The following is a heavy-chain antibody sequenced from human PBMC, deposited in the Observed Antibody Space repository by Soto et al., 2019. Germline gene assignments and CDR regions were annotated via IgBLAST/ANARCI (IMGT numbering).Heavy chain of an antibody. CDR2: IWYDGSNK. Sequence: GGALRLSCAASGFTFSSYGMHWVRQAPGKGLEWVAVIWYDGSNKYYADSVKGRFTISRDNSKNTLYLQMNSLRAEDTAVYYSARGGYIWGTMTEAFDIWGQGTMVTVSS. CDR1: GFTFSSYG. CDR3: ARGGYIWGTMTEAFDI. J-gene: IGHJ3*02. V-gene: IGHV3-33*01. D-gene: IGHD3-16*01.